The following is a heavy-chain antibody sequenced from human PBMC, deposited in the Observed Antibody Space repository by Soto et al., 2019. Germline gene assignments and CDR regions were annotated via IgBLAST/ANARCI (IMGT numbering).Heavy chain of an antibody. CDR3: ARGYCSSTSCYIWDNWFDP. J-gene: IGHJ5*02. CDR2: IYYSGRT. V-gene: IGHV4-59*01. D-gene: IGHD2-2*02. CDR1: GGSIISYY. Sequence: QVQLQESGPGLVKPSETLSLTCTVSGGSIISYYWSWIRQPPGKGLEWIGYIYYSGRTNYNPSLKSRVTISVDTSKNQFSLKLSSVTAADTAVYYCARGYCSSTSCYIWDNWFDPWGQGTLVTVSS.